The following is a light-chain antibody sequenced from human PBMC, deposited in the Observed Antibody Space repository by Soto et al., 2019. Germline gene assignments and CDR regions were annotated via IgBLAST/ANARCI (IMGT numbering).Light chain of an antibody. Sequence: DIQRTTSPSSVSASVVYRFTISCLASEDINSRLAWYQQKPGNAPKLLIYAAFILQSGVPSRFSGYGSGTDFTLSISSLQPEDFATYYCQQADSFPITFGQGTQLEIK. V-gene: IGKV1-12*01. CDR3: QQADSFPIT. J-gene: IGKJ5*01. CDR2: AAF. CDR1: EDINSR.